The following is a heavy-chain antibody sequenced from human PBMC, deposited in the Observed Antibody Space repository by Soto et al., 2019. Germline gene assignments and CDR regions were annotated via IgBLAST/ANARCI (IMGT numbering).Heavy chain of an antibody. J-gene: IGHJ4*02. V-gene: IGHV1-2*02. CDR2: INPNSGGT. D-gene: IGHD3-3*01. CDR1: GYTFTGYY. Sequence: ASVKVSCKASGYTFTGYYMHWVRQAPGQGLEWMGWINPNSGGTNYAQKFQGRVTMTRDTSISTSYMELSRLRSDDTAVYYCARGPQFEFLEWLMGYWGQGTLVTVSS. CDR3: ARGPQFEFLEWLMGY.